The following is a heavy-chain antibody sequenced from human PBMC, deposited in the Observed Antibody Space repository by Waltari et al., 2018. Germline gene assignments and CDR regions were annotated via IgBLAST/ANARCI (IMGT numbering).Heavy chain of an antibody. D-gene: IGHD2-21*01. J-gene: IGHJ3*02. Sequence: QVQLQESGPGLVKPSETLSLTCTVSGGSISSYYWSWIRQPAGKGLEWIGRIYTSGSNKYNPSLKSRVTRSADTSKNQFSLKLSSATAADTAVYYCARDQLLFLVHDAFDIWGQGTMVTVSS. CDR2: IYTSGSN. CDR3: ARDQLLFLVHDAFDI. CDR1: GGSISSYY. V-gene: IGHV4-4*07.